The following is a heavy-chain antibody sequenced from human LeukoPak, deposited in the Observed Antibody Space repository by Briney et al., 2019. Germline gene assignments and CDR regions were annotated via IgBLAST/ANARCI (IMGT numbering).Heavy chain of an antibody. CDR3: ARDSDFWSGYYYFDY. J-gene: IGHJ4*02. CDR1: GGSISRADYY. D-gene: IGHD3-3*01. V-gene: IGHV4-30-4*01. CDR2: IYYSGST. Sequence: SQTLSLTCTVSGGSISRADYYWSWIRQPPGKGLEWIGHIYYSGSTYYNPSLKSRATISVDTSKNQFSLKLSSVTAADTAVYYCARDSDFWSGYYYFDYWGQGTLVTVSS.